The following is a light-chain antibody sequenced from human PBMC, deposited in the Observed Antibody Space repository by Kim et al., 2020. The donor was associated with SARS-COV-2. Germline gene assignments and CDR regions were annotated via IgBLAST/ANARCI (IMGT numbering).Light chain of an antibody. CDR3: QQYNSFPWT. CDR2: KAS. Sequence: ASVGDRVTITCRASQSISSWLAWYQQKPGKAPKLLIYKASSLESGVPSRFSGSGSGTEFTLTISSLQPDDFATYYCQQYNSFPWTFGQGTKVDIK. V-gene: IGKV1-5*03. J-gene: IGKJ1*01. CDR1: QSISSW.